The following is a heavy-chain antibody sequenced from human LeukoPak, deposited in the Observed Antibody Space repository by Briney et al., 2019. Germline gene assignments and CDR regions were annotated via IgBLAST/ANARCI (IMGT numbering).Heavy chain of an antibody. CDR2: IYYSGST. CDR1: GVSISSHY. J-gene: IGHJ4*02. D-gene: IGHD2-2*01. V-gene: IGHV4-59*11. CDR3: ASEPAANY. Sequence: PSETLSLTSTVSGVSISSHYWSWIRQPPGKGLEWSGYIYYSGSTNYNPSLKSRVTISVDTSKNQFSLKLSSVTAADTAVYYCASEPAANYWGQGTLVTVSS.